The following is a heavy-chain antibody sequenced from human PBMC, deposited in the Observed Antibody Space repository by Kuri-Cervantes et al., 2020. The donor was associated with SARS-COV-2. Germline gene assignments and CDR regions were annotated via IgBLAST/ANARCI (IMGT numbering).Heavy chain of an antibody. J-gene: IGHJ4*02. CDR2: INPDGSYT. Sequence: GESLKIYCAASGFTFSSYWMHWVRQAPGKGLVWVSRINPDGSYTNNADSVKGRFTLSRDNAKNMLFLQMNSLRAEDTAVYYCVRDGDHWNFDYWGQGTLVTVSS. CDR1: GFTFSSYW. CDR3: VRDGDHWNFDY. D-gene: IGHD1-1*01. V-gene: IGHV3-74*01.